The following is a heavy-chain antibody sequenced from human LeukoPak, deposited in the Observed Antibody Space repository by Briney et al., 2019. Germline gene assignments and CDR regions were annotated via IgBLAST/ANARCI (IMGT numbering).Heavy chain of an antibody. CDR1: GFTFSNFW. J-gene: IGHJ4*02. Sequence: GGSLRLSCEVSGFTFSNFWMSWVRQAPGKGLEWVANIKQDGNEKYYVDSVKGRFTISRDNSKNSLYLQMNSLRTEDTALYYCAKGKNTGSYLSHVDYWGQGTLVTVSS. D-gene: IGHD3-10*01. CDR2: IKQDGNEK. CDR3: AKGKNTGSYLSHVDY. V-gene: IGHV3-7*03.